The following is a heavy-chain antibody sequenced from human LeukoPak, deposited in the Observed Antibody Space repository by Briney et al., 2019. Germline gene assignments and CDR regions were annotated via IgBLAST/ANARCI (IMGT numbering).Heavy chain of an antibody. CDR1: GLIFDDYG. V-gene: IGHV3-23*01. Sequence: GGSLRLSCAASGLIFDDYGMTWVRQAPGKGLEWVSAISGSGGSTYYADSVKGRFTISRDNSKNTLYLQMNSLRAEDTAVYYCANVDYWGQGTLVTVSS. CDR3: ANVDY. CDR2: ISGSGGST. J-gene: IGHJ4*02.